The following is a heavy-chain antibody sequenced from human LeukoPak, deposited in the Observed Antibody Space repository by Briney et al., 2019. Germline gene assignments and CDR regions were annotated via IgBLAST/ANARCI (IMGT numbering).Heavy chain of an antibody. D-gene: IGHD1-7*01. Sequence: SETLSLTCTVSGGSISSSSYYWGWIRQPPGKGLEWIGSIYYSGSTYYNPSLKSRVTISVDTSKNQFSLKLRSVTAADTAMFYCARLYGNFQNYYDYWGQGTLVAVSS. CDR2: IYYSGST. CDR1: GGSISSSSYY. J-gene: IGHJ4*02. V-gene: IGHV4-39*07. CDR3: ARLYGNFQNYYDY.